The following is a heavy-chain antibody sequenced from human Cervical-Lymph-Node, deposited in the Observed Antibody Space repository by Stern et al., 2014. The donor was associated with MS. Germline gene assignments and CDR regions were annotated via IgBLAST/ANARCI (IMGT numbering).Heavy chain of an antibody. CDR3: ARARVGDYARSPHLDS. J-gene: IGHJ4*02. D-gene: IGHD4-17*01. Sequence: EEQLAESPGRLVKPGESLRLSCDASGFTFSRYSINWVRQAPGKRLEWISSIRTMSTHPYYEDSVEGRFTISRDSAKDSVSLHMVSLRAEDTAVYYCARARVGDYARSPHLDSWGQGTLVTVSS. V-gene: IGHV3-21*01. CDR1: GFTFSRYS. CDR2: IRTMSTHP.